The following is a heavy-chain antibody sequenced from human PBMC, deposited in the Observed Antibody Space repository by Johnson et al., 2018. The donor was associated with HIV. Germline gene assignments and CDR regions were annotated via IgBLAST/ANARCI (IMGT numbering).Heavy chain of an antibody. V-gene: IGHV3-7*01. CDR2: IKQDGSEK. CDR1: GFTLSNYG. CDR3: AKDLYSSSWTNDAFVI. D-gene: IGHD6-13*01. J-gene: IGHJ3*02. Sequence: VQLVESGGGVVQPGGSLRLSCAASGFTLSNYGMHWVRQAPGKGLEWVANIKQDGSEKYYVDSVKGRFTISRDNAKNTLYLQMNRLRAEDTAVYYCAKDLYSSSWTNDAFVIWGQGTMVTVSS.